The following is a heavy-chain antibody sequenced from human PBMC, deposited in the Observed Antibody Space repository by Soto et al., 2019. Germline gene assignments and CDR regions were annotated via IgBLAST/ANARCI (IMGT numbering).Heavy chain of an antibody. J-gene: IGHJ6*03. Sequence: SQTLSLTCAISGDSVSSNSAAWNWIRQSPSRGLEWLGRTYYRSKWYNDYAVSVKSRITINPDTSKNQFSLQLNSVTPEDTAVYYCARETEAGVATITGRGWEYYYYMDVWGKGTTVTVSS. CDR2: TYYRSKWYN. D-gene: IGHD5-12*01. CDR3: ARETEAGVATITGRGWEYYYYMDV. CDR1: GDSVSSNSAA. V-gene: IGHV6-1*01.